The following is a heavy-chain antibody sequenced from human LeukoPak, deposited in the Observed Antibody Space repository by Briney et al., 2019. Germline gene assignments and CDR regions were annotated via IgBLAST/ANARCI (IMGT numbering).Heavy chain of an antibody. CDR2: INHSGST. CDR1: GGSFSGYY. CDR3: ARGLQLXXRXYYY. J-gene: IGHJ4*02. Sequence: PSETLSLTCAVYGGSFSGYYWSWIRQPPGKGLEWIGEINHSGSTNYNPSLKSRVTISVDTSKNQFSLKLSSVTAADTAVYYCARGLQLXXRXYYYWGQGTLVTVSS. V-gene: IGHV4-34*01. D-gene: IGHD5-18*01.